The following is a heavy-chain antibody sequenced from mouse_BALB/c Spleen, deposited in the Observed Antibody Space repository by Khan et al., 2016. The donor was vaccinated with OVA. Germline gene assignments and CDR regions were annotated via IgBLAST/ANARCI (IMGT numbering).Heavy chain of an antibody. V-gene: IGHV9-3-1*01. J-gene: IGHJ4*01. CDR3: ENVGYNGTMDY. Sequence: QIQLVQSGPELKKPGETVKISCKASGYTFTNYGMNWVKQAPGKGLKWMGWINTYTGEPTYADDFKGRFAFSLETSASTAYLQINNLKNEDTATYFCENVGYNGTMDYWGQGTSVTVSS. CDR2: INTYTGEP. D-gene: IGHD2-14*01. CDR1: GYTFTNYG.